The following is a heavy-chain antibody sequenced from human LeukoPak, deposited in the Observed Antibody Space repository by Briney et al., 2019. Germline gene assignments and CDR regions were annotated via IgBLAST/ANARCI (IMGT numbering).Heavy chain of an antibody. V-gene: IGHV3-53*01. CDR3: ARATSSSLYSAFDI. D-gene: IGHD6-13*01. J-gene: IGHJ3*02. CDR2: VYSGGNT. CDR1: GLIVSSNY. Sequence: GGSLRLSCAASGLIVSSNYMSCAREAPGKGLECFSVVYSGGNTYYADSVKGRFTISRDNSKTTLYLQMNSLIFEDTAVYYCARATSSSLYSAFDIWGQGTMVTVSS.